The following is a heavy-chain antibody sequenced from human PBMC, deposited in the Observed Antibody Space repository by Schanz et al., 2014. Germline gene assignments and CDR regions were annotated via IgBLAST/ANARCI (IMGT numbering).Heavy chain of an antibody. CDR2: INSVGSNT. D-gene: IGHD6-13*01. J-gene: IGHJ5*02. Sequence: EVQLVQSGGGLVQPGGSLRLSCAASGFTFSSHWMHWVRQDPGKGLVWVARINSVGSNTDYADSVTGRFTISSDSSKNTLYLQMSSLRADDTAVYYCARDLIAAAESWFDPWDQGTPITVSS. V-gene: IGHV3-74*01. CDR3: ARDLIAAAESWFDP. CDR1: GFTFSSHW.